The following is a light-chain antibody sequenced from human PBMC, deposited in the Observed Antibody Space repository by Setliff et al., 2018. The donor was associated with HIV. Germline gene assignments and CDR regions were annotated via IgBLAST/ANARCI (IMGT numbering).Light chain of an antibody. CDR3: QTWGTAIPYV. CDR2: INSDGSQ. J-gene: IGLJ1*01. V-gene: IGLV4-69*01. Sequence: QPVLTQSPSASASLGASVKLTCTLSSGHSTYAIAWHQQQPEKGPRYLMKINSDGSQKKGDGIPDRFSGSSSGAERYLIISSLRSEDEADYYCQTWGTAIPYVFGTGTKVTVL. CDR1: SGHSTYA.